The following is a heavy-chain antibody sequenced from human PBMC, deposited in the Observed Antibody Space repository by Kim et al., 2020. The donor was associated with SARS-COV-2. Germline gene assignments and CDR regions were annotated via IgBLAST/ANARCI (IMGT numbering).Heavy chain of an antibody. CDR2: ISAYSGNT. J-gene: IGHJ6*03. CDR1: GYTFTSYG. D-gene: IGHD5-12*01. CDR3: ARDIVSTKQTHYYYYYMDV. Sequence: ASVKVSCKASGYTFTSYGINWVRQAPGQGLEWMGWISAYSGNTDYAQKLQGRVTMTRDTSTSTAYMELSSLRYDDTAVYYCARDIVSTKQTHYYYYYMDVWGKVTTVTVSS. V-gene: IGHV1-18*01.